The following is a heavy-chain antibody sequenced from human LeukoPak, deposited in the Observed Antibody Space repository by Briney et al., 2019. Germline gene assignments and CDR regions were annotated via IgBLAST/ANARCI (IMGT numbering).Heavy chain of an antibody. CDR1: GYSFTGYY. D-gene: IGHD3-10*01. J-gene: IGHJ6*03. V-gene: IGHV1-2*02. CDR2: IYPNSGGT. Sequence: ASVKVSCKASGYSFTGYYIHWVRQAPGQGLEWMGWIYPNSGGTNHAQKFKGRVTMTRDTSISTAYMELSRLRSDDTAVYYCARWFGDIKGYMDVWGKGTTVTVSS. CDR3: ARWFGDIKGYMDV.